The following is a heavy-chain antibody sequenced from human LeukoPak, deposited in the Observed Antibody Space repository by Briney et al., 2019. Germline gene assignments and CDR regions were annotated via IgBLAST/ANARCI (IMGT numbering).Heavy chain of an antibody. V-gene: IGHV1-69*06. J-gene: IGHJ4*02. Sequence: SVKVSCKASGGTFSSYAISWVRQAPGQGLEWMGGIIPIFGTANYAQKFQGKVTITADKSTSTAYMELSSLRSEDTAVYYCASNPLGSFDYWGQGTLVTVSS. CDR1: GGTFSSYA. D-gene: IGHD3-16*01. CDR3: ASNPLGSFDY. CDR2: IIPIFGTA.